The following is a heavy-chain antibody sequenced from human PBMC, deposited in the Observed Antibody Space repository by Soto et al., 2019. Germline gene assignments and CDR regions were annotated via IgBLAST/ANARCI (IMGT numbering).Heavy chain of an antibody. Sequence: GGSLRLSCAASGFTFSSYALSWVRQAPGKGLEWVSGISGSGGGTNYADSVKGRFTISRDNSKNTLFLQMNSLRADDTAVYYCAKDLISGYRGSFIDYWGQGTLVTVSS. CDR1: GFTFSSYA. V-gene: IGHV3-23*01. CDR3: AKDLISGYRGSFIDY. J-gene: IGHJ4*02. D-gene: IGHD1-26*01. CDR2: ISGSGGGT.